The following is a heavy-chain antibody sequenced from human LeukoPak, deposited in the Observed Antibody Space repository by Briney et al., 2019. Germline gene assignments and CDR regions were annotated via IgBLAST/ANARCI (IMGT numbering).Heavy chain of an antibody. V-gene: IGHV4-59*12. Sequence: SETLSLTCTVSGGSISSYYWNWIRQPPGRGLEWIGYIYDSESTNYNPSLKSRVTISIDKSKNHFSLKLTSVTAADTAVYFCARDSNIARFFIWGQGTLVTVSS. D-gene: IGHD2/OR15-2a*01. J-gene: IGHJ4*02. CDR2: IYDSEST. CDR3: ARDSNIARFFI. CDR1: GGSISSYY.